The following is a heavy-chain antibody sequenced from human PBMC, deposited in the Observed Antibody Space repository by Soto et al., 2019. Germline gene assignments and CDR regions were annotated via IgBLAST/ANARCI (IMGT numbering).Heavy chain of an antibody. J-gene: IGHJ4*02. D-gene: IGHD5-12*01. CDR3: ATRTITLPH. CDR1: RFAVSDNY. CDR2: IYSGGTT. Sequence: VHLVESGGGLVQPGGSLRLSCAASRFAVSDNYMSWVRQAPGKGLEFVSLIYSGGTTSYADSVKGRFTISRDNSKNTPYLQMNNLRSEDTAVYYCATRTITLPHWGQGTLVTVSS. V-gene: IGHV3-66*01.